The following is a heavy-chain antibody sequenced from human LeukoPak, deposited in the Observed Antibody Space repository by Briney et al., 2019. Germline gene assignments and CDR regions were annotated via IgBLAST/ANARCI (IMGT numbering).Heavy chain of an antibody. V-gene: IGHV4-39*07. D-gene: IGHD3-3*01. CDR3: ARDGTQYYDFWSGNPTQGYYYMDV. CDR1: GGSISSSSYY. CDR2: IYYSGST. Sequence: SETLSLTCTVSGGSISSSSYYWGWLRQPPGKGLEWIGSIYYSGSTYYKPSLKSRATISVDTSKNQFSLKLSSVTAADTAVYYCARDGTQYYDFWSGNPTQGYYYMDVWGKGTTVTVSS. J-gene: IGHJ6*03.